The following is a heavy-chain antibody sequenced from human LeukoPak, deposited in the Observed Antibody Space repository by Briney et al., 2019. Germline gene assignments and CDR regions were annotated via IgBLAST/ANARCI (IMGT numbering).Heavy chain of an antibody. J-gene: IGHJ4*02. CDR3: ARLAIFGENYFDY. D-gene: IGHD3-3*01. V-gene: IGHV5-51*01. CDR2: IYPGDSDT. Sequence: GESLKISCKGSGYSFTNYWIGWVRQMPGKGLEWMGIIYPGDSDTRYSPSFQGQVTISADKSISTAYLQWGSLKASDTAMYYCARLAIFGENYFDYWGQGTLVTVSS. CDR1: GYSFTNYW.